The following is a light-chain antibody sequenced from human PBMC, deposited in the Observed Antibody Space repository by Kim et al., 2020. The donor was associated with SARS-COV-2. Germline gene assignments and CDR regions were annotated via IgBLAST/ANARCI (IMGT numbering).Light chain of an antibody. Sequence: SYELTQPPSVSVSPGQTASITCSGDKLGDKYACWYQQKPGQSPVLVIYQDSKRPSGIPERFSGSNSGNTATLTISGTQAMDEADYYCQAWVSSTAGFDGG. J-gene: IGLJ2*01. V-gene: IGLV3-1*01. CDR1: KLGDKY. CDR3: QAWVSSTAG. CDR2: QDS.